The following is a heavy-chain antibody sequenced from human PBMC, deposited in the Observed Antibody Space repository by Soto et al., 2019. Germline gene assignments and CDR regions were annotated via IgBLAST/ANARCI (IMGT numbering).Heavy chain of an antibody. J-gene: IGHJ4*02. CDR1: GFTFSSYG. CDR3: ARVLGYSYGFGY. D-gene: IGHD5-18*01. V-gene: IGHV3-33*01. CDR2: IWYDGSNK. Sequence: QVPLVESGGGVVQPGRSLRLSCAASGFTFSSYGMHWVRQAPGKGLEWVAVIWYDGSNKYYADSVKGRFTISRDNSKNTLYLQMNSLRAEDTAVYYCARVLGYSYGFGYWGQGTLVTVSS.